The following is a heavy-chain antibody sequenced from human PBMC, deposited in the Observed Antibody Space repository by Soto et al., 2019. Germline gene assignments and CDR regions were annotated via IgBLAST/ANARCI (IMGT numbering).Heavy chain of an antibody. D-gene: IGHD2-15*01. Sequence: PGGSLRLSCAASGFTFSDHYIDWVRQAPGKGLEWIGRSRNKAKTYTTEYAASVKGRFTISRDDSKKSLYLQMNSLKTEDTAVYYCVRRCCSDNKCYHFDYWGQGTLVTVTS. J-gene: IGHJ4*02. CDR1: GFTFSDHY. CDR2: SRNKAKTYTT. V-gene: IGHV3-72*01. CDR3: VRRCCSDNKCYHFDY.